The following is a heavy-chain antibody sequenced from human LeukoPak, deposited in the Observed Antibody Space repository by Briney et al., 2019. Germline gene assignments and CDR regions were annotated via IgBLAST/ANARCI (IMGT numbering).Heavy chain of an antibody. CDR3: ARESGGSWTIYDH. CDR2: ISSRGSAI. J-gene: IGHJ5*02. Sequence: GGSLRLSCAASGFSFSDYYMSWIRQAPGKGLEWLSYISSRGSAIYYADSVKGRFNISRDNAKNSLYLEVSSLRVEDTAVYYCARESGGSWTIYDHWGQGTLVTVSS. D-gene: IGHD2-15*01. CDR1: GFSFSDYY. V-gene: IGHV3-11*01.